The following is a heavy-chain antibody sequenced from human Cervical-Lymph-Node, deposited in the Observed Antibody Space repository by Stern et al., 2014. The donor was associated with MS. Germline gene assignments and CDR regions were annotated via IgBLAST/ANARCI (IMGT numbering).Heavy chain of an antibody. CDR3: ARARIAVAGLAFDI. CDR2: IYTSGST. J-gene: IGHJ3*02. CDR1: GGSISSGSYY. V-gene: IGHV4-61*02. D-gene: IGHD6-19*01. Sequence: QLQLQESGPGLVKPSQTLSLTCTVSGGSISSGSYYWSWIRQPAGKGLEWIGRIYTSGSTNYNPSLKSRVTISVDTSKNQFYLTLSPVTAADTAVYYCARARIAVAGLAFDIWGQGTMVTVSS.